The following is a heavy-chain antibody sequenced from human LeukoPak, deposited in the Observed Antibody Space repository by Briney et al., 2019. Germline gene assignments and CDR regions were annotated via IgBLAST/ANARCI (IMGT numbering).Heavy chain of an antibody. J-gene: IGHJ4*02. CDR2: ISGSGGST. CDR1: GFTFSSYA. Sequence: GGSLRLSCAASGFTFSSYAMSWFRQAPGKGLEWVSAISGSGGSTYYADSVKGRFTISRDNSKNTLYLQMNSLRAEDTAVYYCAKGLAVAGGEYWGQGTLVTVSS. CDR3: AKGLAVAGGEY. V-gene: IGHV3-23*01. D-gene: IGHD6-19*01.